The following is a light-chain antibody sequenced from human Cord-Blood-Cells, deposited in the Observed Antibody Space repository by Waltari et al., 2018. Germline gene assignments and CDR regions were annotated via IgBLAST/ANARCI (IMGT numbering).Light chain of an antibody. CDR2: EGS. CDR3: CSYAGSSSYV. J-gene: IGLJ1*01. V-gene: IGLV2-23*01. Sequence: QSALTQPASVSGSPGQSITISCPGTSSDVGSYNLVSWYQQHPGKAPKHMIYEGSKRPSGVSNRFSGAKSGNTASLTISGLQAEDEADYYGCSYAGSSSYVFGTGTKVTVL. CDR1: SSDVGSYNL.